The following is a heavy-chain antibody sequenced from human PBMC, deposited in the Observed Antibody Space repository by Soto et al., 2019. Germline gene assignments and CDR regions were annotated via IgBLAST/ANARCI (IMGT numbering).Heavy chain of an antibody. CDR1: GFTVSNNY. D-gene: IGHD4-17*01. CDR3: AKRGTTVTTSLWY. J-gene: IGHJ4*02. CDR2: IYSGGVT. V-gene: IGHV3-66*01. Sequence: EVQLEEFGGGLVQPGRSLRLSCAASGFTVSNNYMCWVRQAPGKGLEWVSLIYSGGVTHYADSVRGRFTISRDNSRNTLYLQMNSLRADDTAVYYCAKRGTTVTTSLWYWGQGTLVTVSS.